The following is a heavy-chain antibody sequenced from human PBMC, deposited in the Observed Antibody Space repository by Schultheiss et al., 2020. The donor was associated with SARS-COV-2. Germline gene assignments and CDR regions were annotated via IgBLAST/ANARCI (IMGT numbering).Heavy chain of an antibody. CDR2: IYYSGST. Sequence: SETLSLTCTVSGGSISSYYWSWIRQPPGKGLEWIGYIYYSGSTYYNPSLKSRVTISVDTSKNQFSLKLSYVAAADTAVYYCAKTYNWFDPWGQGTLVTVSS. CDR1: GGSISSYY. J-gene: IGHJ5*02. V-gene: IGHV4-59*12. CDR3: AKTYNWFDP.